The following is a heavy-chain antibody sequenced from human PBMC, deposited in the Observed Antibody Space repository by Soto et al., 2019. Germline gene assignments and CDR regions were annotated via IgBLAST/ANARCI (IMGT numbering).Heavy chain of an antibody. D-gene: IGHD1-26*01. CDR3: ARDFVVGGPTINYYYGMDV. V-gene: IGHV3-53*01. CDR2: IYSGGST. Sequence: GGSLRLSCAASGFTVSSNYMSWVRQAPGKGLEWVSVIYSGGSTYYADSVKGRFTISRHNSKNTLYLQMNSLGAEDTAVYYCARDFVVGGPTINYYYGMDVWGQGTTVTVSS. CDR1: GFTVSSNY. J-gene: IGHJ6*02.